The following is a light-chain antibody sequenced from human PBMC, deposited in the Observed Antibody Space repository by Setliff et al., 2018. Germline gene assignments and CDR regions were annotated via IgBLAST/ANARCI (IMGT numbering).Light chain of an antibody. J-gene: IGLJ1*01. V-gene: IGLV2-14*03. Sequence: QSALSQPASVSGSPGQSITISCTGTSSDVGGFKYVSWYQQHAGKAPKLVIYDVSNRPSGVSKRFSGSKSGNTASLTISGLQTEDEADYYCSSETDRSSTTVVFGTGTKVTVL. CDR2: DVS. CDR1: SSDVGGFKY. CDR3: SSETDRSSTTVV.